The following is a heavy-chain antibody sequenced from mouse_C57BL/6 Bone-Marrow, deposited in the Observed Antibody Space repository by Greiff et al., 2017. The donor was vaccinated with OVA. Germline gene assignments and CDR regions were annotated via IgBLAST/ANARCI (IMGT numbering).Heavy chain of an antibody. CDR1: GYTFTSYG. J-gene: IGHJ3*01. CDR3: ARIGVYYDYDGFAY. Sequence: QVHVKQSGAELARPGASVKLSCKASGYTFTSYGISWVKQRTGQGLEWIGEIYPRSGNTYYNEKFKGKATLTADKSSSTAYMELRSLTSEDSAVYFCARIGVYYDYDGFAYWGQGTLVTVSA. D-gene: IGHD2-4*01. CDR2: IYPRSGNT. V-gene: IGHV1-81*01.